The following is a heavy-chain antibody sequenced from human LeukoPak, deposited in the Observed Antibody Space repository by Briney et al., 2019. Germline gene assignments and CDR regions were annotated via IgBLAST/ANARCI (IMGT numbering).Heavy chain of an antibody. V-gene: IGHV3-21*01. D-gene: IGHD5-12*01. CDR2: ISSSSTFI. J-gene: IGHJ6*03. CDR3: ARDRGYSDNYPDYYHNYVDV. Sequence: GGSLRLSCAASGFTFSPCTMNWVRQAPGKGLEWVTSISSSSTFIYYADSVRGRFTVSRDNAKNSLYLQMNRLRAEDTAVYYCARDRGYSDNYPDYYHNYVDVWGKGTTVTVSS. CDR1: GFTFSPCT.